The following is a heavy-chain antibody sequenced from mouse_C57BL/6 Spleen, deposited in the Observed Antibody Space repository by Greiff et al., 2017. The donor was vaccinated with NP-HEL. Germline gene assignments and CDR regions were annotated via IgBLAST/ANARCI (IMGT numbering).Heavy chain of an antibody. CDR2: IHPNSGST. CDR3: ARLNYGSSYGDFAY. Sequence: QVQLKQPGAELVKPGASVKLSCKASGYTFTGYWMHRVKQRPGQGLEWIGMIHPNSGSTNYNEKFKSKATLTVDKSSSTAYMQLSSLTSEDSAVYYCARLNYGSSYGDFAYWGQGTLVTVSA. D-gene: IGHD1-1*01. J-gene: IGHJ3*01. CDR1: GYTFTGYW. V-gene: IGHV1-64*01.